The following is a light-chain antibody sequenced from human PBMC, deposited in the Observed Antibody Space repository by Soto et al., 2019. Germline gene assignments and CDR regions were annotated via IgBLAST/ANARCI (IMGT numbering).Light chain of an antibody. CDR1: SSDVGRYNL. CDR3: SSYSGSGTFV. CDR2: EGT. Sequence: QSALTQPASVSGSPGQSITISCTGTSSDVGRYNLVSWYQQHPGKAPKLMIYEGTERPSGVSNRFSASKSANTASLTISGLQAEDEAHYLCSSYSGSGTFVFGGGTKVTVL. J-gene: IGLJ2*01. V-gene: IGLV2-23*01.